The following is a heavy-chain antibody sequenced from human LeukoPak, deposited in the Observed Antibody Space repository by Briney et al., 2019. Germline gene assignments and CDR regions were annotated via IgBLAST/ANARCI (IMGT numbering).Heavy chain of an antibody. D-gene: IGHD2-15*01. Sequence: GGSLRLSCAASGFTLSNYWMSWVRQAPGKGLEWVANIKQDGSEKYYVDSVKGRFTISRDNAKNSLYLQMNSLRAEDTAVYYCARAGGYCSGGSCFPVNFDYWGQGTLVTVSS. J-gene: IGHJ4*02. CDR3: ARAGGYCSGGSCFPVNFDY. CDR2: IKQDGSEK. CDR1: GFTLSNYW. V-gene: IGHV3-7*01.